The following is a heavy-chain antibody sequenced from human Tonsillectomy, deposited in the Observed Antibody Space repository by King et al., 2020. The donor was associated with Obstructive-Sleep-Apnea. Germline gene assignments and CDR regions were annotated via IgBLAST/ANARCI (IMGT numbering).Heavy chain of an antibody. CDR3: ARERNYYYGMDV. J-gene: IGHJ6*02. CDR1: GFSFSSYW. CDR2: INSDGSST. V-gene: IGHV3-74*01. Sequence: VQLVESGGGLVQPGGSLRLSCAASGFSFSSYWMHWVRQAPGKGRVWVSRINSDGSSTSYADSVKGLFTISRDNAKNTLYLQMNSLRAEDTAVYFCARERNYYYGMDVWGQGTTVTVSS.